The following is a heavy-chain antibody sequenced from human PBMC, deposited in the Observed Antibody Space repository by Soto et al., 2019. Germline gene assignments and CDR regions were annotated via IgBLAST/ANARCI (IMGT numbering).Heavy chain of an antibody. V-gene: IGHV1-69*13. D-gene: IGHD2-2*02. CDR3: ARGWGRDIVVVPAAILDYYYYGMDV. J-gene: IGHJ6*02. Sequence: ASVKVSCKASGGTFSSYAISWVRQAPGQGLEWMGGIIPIFGTANYAQKFQGRVTITADESTSTAYMELSSLRSEDTAVYYCARGWGRDIVVVPAAILDYYYYGMDVWGQGTTVTVSS. CDR2: IIPIFGTA. CDR1: GGTFSSYA.